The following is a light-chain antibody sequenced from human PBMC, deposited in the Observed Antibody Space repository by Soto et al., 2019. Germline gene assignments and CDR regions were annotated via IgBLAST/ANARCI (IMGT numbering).Light chain of an antibody. CDR1: TGPVTGGSY. CDR3: LLYYGGVGV. CDR2: NTN. V-gene: IGLV7-43*01. J-gene: IGLJ2*01. Sequence: QAVVTQEPSLTVSPGETVTLTCASSTGPVTGGSYANWFQQKPGQAPRALIYNTNSKHPWTPGRFSGSLFGVKATLTLSGLQPEDEADYYCLLYYGGVGVFGGGTKLTVL.